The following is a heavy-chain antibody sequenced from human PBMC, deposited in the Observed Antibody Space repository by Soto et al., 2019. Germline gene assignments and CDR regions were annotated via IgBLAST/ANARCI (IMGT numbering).Heavy chain of an antibody. CDR1: GGSISSYY. CDR2: IYYSGST. J-gene: IGHJ6*02. Sequence: SETLSLTCTVSGGSISSYYWSWIRQPPGKGLEWIGYIYYSGSTNYNPSLKSRVTISVDTSKNQFSLKLSSVTAADTAVYYCARGLTRDYDFWSGYYPNYYYYGMDVWGQGTTVTV. V-gene: IGHV4-59*01. D-gene: IGHD3-3*01. CDR3: ARGLTRDYDFWSGYYPNYYYYGMDV.